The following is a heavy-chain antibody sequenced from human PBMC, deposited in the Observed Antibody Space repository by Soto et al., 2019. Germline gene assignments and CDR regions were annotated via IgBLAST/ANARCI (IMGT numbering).Heavy chain of an antibody. D-gene: IGHD2-15*01. V-gene: IGHV1-18*01. J-gene: IGHJ3*02. CDR1: GYTFTSYG. CDR2: ISAYNGNT. CDR3: ARAQIYCSGGSCYLDAFDI. Sequence: GASVKVSCEASGYTFTSYGISWVRQAPGQGLEWMGWISAYNGNTNYAQKLQGRVTMTTDTSTSTAYMELRSLRSDDTAVYYCARAQIYCSGGSCYLDAFDIWGQGTMVTVSS.